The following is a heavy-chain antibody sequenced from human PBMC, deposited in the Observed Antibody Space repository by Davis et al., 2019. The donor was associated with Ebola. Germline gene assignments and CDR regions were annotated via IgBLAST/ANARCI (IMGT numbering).Heavy chain of an antibody. CDR1: GFTFSSYW. D-gene: IGHD2-21*01. Sequence: GESLKISCAASGFTFSSYWMSWVRQAPGKGLEGVANIKQDGSEKYYVDSVKGRFTISKDNAKNSLYLQMNSLRAEDTAVYYCARASSAIWFDYWGQGTLVTVSS. CDR2: IKQDGSEK. J-gene: IGHJ4*02. V-gene: IGHV3-7*03. CDR3: ARASSAIWFDY.